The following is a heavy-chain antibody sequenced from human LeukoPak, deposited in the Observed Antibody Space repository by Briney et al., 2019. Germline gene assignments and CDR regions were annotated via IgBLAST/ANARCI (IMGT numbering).Heavy chain of an antibody. Sequence: GGSLRLSCAASGFTFSSYGMHWVRQAPGKGLEWVSAISGSGGSTYYADSVKGRFTISRDNSKNTLYLQMNSLRAEDTAVYYCAKDGQSSSWYNLGGYWGQGTLVTVSS. V-gene: IGHV3-23*01. CDR2: ISGSGGST. D-gene: IGHD6-13*01. J-gene: IGHJ4*02. CDR3: AKDGQSSSWYNLGGY. CDR1: GFTFSSYG.